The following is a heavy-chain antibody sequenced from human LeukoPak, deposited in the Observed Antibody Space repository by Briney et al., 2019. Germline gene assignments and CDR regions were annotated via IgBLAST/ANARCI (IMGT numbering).Heavy chain of an antibody. J-gene: IGHJ5*02. V-gene: IGHV1-69*13. CDR3: ARDPGPWDFGGRDH. CDR1: GGTFSSYA. CDR2: IIPIFGTA. Sequence: ASVKVSCKASGGTFSSYAISWVRQAPGQGLEWMGGIIPIFGTANYAQKFQGRVTITADESTSTAYMELSSLRSEDTAVYYCARDPGPWDFGGRDHWGQGTLVTVSS. D-gene: IGHD3-10*01.